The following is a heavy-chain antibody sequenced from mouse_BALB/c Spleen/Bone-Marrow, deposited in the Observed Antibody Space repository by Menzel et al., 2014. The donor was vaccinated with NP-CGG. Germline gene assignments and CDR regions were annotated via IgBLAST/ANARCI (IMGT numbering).Heavy chain of an antibody. CDR1: GYSITSDYA. D-gene: IGHD1-1*01. Sequence: EVHLVESGPGLVKPSQSLSLTCTVTGYSITSDYAWNWIRQFPGNQLEWMGYISYSGSTSYNPSLKSRISITRDTSKNQFFLQSNTVTTEDTATYFCARWTAVVAKDWYFDVWGEGTTVTVSS. V-gene: IGHV3-2*02. J-gene: IGHJ1*01. CDR3: ARWTAVVAKDWYFDV. CDR2: ISYSGST.